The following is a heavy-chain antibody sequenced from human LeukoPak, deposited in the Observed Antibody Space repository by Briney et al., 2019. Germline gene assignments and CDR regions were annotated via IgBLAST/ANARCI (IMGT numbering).Heavy chain of an antibody. CDR2: AYYPGRV. CDR3: AREGADFWSGYGWFDP. D-gene: IGHD3-3*01. CDR1: GGSVSSSDYY. Sequence: SETLSLTCTVSGGSVSSSDYYWGWVRQPPGKGLEWIGSAYYPGRVDLISPLKSRVTVSLDTSKNQFSLKLSSVTAADTAVYYCAREGADFWSGYGWFDPWGQGTLVTVSS. V-gene: IGHV4-39*07. J-gene: IGHJ5*02.